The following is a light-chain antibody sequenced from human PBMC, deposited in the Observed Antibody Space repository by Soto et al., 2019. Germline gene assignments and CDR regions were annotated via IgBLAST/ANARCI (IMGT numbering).Light chain of an antibody. V-gene: IGLV1-47*02. CDR2: SNN. CDR3: AAWDDSLSGYV. CDR1: SSDVGGYNY. J-gene: IGLJ1*01. Sequence: QSVLTQPASVSGSPGQSITFSCTGTSSDVGGYNYVSWYQQLPGTAPKLLIYSNNQRPSGVPDRFSGSKSGTSASLAISGLQSEDEADYYCAAWDDSLSGYVFGTGTKVTVL.